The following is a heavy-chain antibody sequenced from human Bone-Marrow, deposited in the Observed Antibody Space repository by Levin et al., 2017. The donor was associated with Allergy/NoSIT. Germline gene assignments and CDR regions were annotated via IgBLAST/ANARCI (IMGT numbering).Heavy chain of an antibody. Sequence: ASVKVSCKASGYTFTGYYMHWVRQAPGQGLEWMGRINPNSGGTNYAQKFQGRVTMTRDTSISTAYMELSRLRSDDTAVYYCARDPSSGWYYFDYWGQGTLVTVSS. CDR2: INPNSGGT. CDR3: ARDPSSGWYYFDY. J-gene: IGHJ4*02. V-gene: IGHV1-2*06. CDR1: GYTFTGYY. D-gene: IGHD6-19*01.